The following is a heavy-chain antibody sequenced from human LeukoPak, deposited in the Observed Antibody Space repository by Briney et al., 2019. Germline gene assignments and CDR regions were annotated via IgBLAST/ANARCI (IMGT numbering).Heavy chain of an antibody. D-gene: IGHD3-10*01. CDR1: GYIFTNYE. CDR2: MNPGNGNT. CDR3: ARGLGLAWFGENHGLDV. J-gene: IGHJ6*02. Sequence: ASVKVSCKASGYIFTNYEINWVRQASGQGLEWMGWMNPGNGNTGYAQKFQDRITMTMNTSISTAYMEVSSLRSEDTAVYYCARGLGLAWFGENHGLDVWGLGTTVTVSS. V-gene: IGHV1-8*01.